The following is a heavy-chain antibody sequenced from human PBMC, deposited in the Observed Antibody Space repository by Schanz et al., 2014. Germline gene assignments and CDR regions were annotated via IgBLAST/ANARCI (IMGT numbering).Heavy chain of an antibody. Sequence: QVQLVQSGAEVRKPGSSVKVSCKDSGGTFNNYAISWVRQAPGQGLEWMGWINVYNGDTKFAKTFQDRVTLTTDTSTSTAYMELRSLRSDDTAVYYCARNIIATARAYDIWGQGTMVTVSS. V-gene: IGHV1-18*01. CDR3: ARNIIATARAYDI. CDR2: INVYNGDT. D-gene: IGHD6-13*01. CDR1: GGTFNNYA. J-gene: IGHJ3*02.